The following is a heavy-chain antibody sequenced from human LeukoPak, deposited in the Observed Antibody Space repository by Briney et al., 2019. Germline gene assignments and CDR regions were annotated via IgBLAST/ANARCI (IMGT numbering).Heavy chain of an antibody. CDR3: ARSALDY. D-gene: IGHD3-3*02. J-gene: IGHJ4*02. Sequence: PGGPLRLSCAASGFTFSIYWKLWLPQAPEKGRVGVSLINSCGRSTSYADPVKGRFTISRDNDKNTLYLQMNSLRVEDTAVYYCARSALDYWRQGTLVSV. CDR1: GFTFSIYW. CDR2: INSCGRST. V-gene: IGHV3-74*01.